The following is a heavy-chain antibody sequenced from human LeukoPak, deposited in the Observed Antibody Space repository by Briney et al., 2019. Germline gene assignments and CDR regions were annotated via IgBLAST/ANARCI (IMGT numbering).Heavy chain of an antibody. CDR3: AKGTNQLLYFMGAVYYYYMDV. Sequence: GGSLRLSCAASGFTFSSYAMSWVRQAPGKGLEWVSAISGSGGSTYYADSVKGRFTISRDNSKNTLYLQMNSLRAEDTAVCYCAKGTNQLLYFMGAVYYYYMDVWGKGTTVTVSS. CDR1: GFTFSSYA. J-gene: IGHJ6*03. V-gene: IGHV3-23*01. CDR2: ISGSGGST. D-gene: IGHD2-2*02.